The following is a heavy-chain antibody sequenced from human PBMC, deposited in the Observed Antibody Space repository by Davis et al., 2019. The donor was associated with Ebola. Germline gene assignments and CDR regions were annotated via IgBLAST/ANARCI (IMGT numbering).Heavy chain of an antibody. CDR2: INPSGGST. V-gene: IGHV1-46*01. J-gene: IGHJ4*02. D-gene: IGHD3-22*01. Sequence: ASAQVPCNASAYTFTSYYMHWVRQAPGQGLEWMGIINPSGGSTSYAQKFQGRVTMTRDTSTSTVYMELSSLRSEDTAVYYCARDGIVVAALDYWGQGTLVTVSS. CDR3: ARDGIVVAALDY. CDR1: AYTFTSYY.